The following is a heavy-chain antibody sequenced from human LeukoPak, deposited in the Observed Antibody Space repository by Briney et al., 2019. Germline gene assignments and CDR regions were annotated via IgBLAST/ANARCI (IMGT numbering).Heavy chain of an antibody. J-gene: IGHJ5*02. CDR3: ARMALRTTPAYPSREHGYNWFDP. V-gene: IGHV1-2*02. D-gene: IGHD1/OR15-1a*01. CDR2: INPNSGGT. Sequence: ASVKVSCKASGYTFTGYYMHWVRQAPGQGLEWMGWINPNSGGTNYAQKFQGRVTMTRDTSISTAYMELSRLRSDDTAVYYCARMALRTTPAYPSREHGYNWFDPWGQGILVTVSS. CDR1: GYTFTGYY.